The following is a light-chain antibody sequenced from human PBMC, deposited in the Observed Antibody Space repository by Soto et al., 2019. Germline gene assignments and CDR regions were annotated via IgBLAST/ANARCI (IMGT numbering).Light chain of an antibody. CDR2: ATS. V-gene: IGKV3-20*01. J-gene: IGKJ1*01. CDR1: QTISSTY. Sequence: EIVLTQSPGTLSLSPGDRATLSCRASQTISSTYLAWYQQKPGQAPRLLIYATSTRATGIPDRFSGSGSGTDFTLTISRLEPEDFAVYYCQQYGSSRTFGQGTKVDIK. CDR3: QQYGSSRT.